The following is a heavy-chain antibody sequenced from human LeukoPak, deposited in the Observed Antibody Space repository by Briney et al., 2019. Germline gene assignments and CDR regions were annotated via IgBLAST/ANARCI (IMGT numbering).Heavy chain of an antibody. CDR2: INTDGTST. J-gene: IGHJ4*02. Sequence: PGGSLRLSCAASGFAFSNYWMHWVRQAPGKGLVWVSRINTDGTSTSYADSVQGRFTISRDNSKNTLYLQMNSLRAEDTAVYYCAKGGNTAMVTSYFDYWGQGTLVTVSS. D-gene: IGHD5-18*01. CDR1: GFAFSNYW. CDR3: AKGGNTAMVTSYFDY. V-gene: IGHV3-74*01.